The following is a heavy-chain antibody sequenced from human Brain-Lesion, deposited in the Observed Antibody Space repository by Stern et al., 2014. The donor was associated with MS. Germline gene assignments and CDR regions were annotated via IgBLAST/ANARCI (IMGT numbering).Heavy chain of an antibody. CDR1: GGAVSSGDRY. D-gene: IGHD3-3*01. V-gene: IGHV4-31*03. Sequence: KESGPGLVKPSQTLSLTCTVSGGAVSSGDRYWSWIRQHPEKGLEWIGYISYSGNTYYNPSLESRVTISMDRSKNQFSLKLRSVTAADTAVYYCARVTEFIRFFYPDYWGQGIRVTVSS. J-gene: IGHJ4*02. CDR2: ISYSGNT. CDR3: ARVTEFIRFFYPDY.